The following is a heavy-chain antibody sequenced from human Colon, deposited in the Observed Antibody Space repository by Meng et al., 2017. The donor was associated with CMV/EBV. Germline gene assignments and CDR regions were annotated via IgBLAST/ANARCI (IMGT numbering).Heavy chain of an antibody. Sequence: SGGAFRNNSTSWLRQAAGQGLDKMGGIVPFISIVDSTQKFRDRVTISANKSSGIVYMKLSMQRSDDTAIYYCARGAIEATYRRNWFDHWGQGTLVTVSS. CDR3: ARGAIEATYRRNWFDH. D-gene: IGHD1-26*01. J-gene: IGHJ5*02. CDR1: GGAFRNNS. V-gene: IGHV1-69*10. CDR2: IVPFISIV.